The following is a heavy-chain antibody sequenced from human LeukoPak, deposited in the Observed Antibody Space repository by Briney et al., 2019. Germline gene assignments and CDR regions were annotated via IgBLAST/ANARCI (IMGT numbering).Heavy chain of an antibody. CDR1: GFTFSNYW. V-gene: IGHV3-7*03. CDR2: IKQDGSEK. CDR3: AKLVVVTATQWYFDL. Sequence: GGSLRLSCAASGFTFSNYWMGWLRQAPGKGLDWVANIKQDGSEKCYLDSGKGRFTISRDNAKNSLYLQMHSLRGEDTAVYYCAKLVVVTATQWYFDLWGRGTLVTVSS. D-gene: IGHD2-15*01. J-gene: IGHJ2*01.